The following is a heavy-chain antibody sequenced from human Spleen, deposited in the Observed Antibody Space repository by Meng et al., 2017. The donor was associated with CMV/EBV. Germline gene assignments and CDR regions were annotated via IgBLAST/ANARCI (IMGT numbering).Heavy chain of an antibody. CDR1: GFFFRTSW. J-gene: IGHJ3*01. CDR3: AREEVLPDPFDL. Sequence: GESLKIYCATSGFFFRTSWMHWVRQAPGKGLVWVSRISSDGSRTEYADSVKGRFNISRDNAMKTVYLQMKCLRVEDTAVYYCAREEVLPDPFDLWGQGTMVTVSS. CDR2: ISSDGSRT. V-gene: IGHV3-74*01.